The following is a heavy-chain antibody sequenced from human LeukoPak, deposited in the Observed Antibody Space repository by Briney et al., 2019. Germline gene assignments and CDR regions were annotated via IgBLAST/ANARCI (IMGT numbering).Heavy chain of an antibody. CDR1: GFTFSSYG. D-gene: IGHD5-12*01. CDR3: AEDLDSGYDYYFDY. Sequence: GGSLRLSCAASGFTFSSYGMHWVRQAPGKGLEWVAVISYDGSNKYYADSVKGRFTISRDNSKNTLYLQMNSLRAEDTAVYYCAEDLDSGYDYYFDYWGQGTLVTVSS. J-gene: IGHJ4*02. V-gene: IGHV3-30*18. CDR2: ISYDGSNK.